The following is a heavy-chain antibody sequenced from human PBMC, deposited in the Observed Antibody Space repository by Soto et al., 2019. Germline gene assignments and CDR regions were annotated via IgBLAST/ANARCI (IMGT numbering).Heavy chain of an antibody. J-gene: IGHJ5*01. D-gene: IGHD3-9*01. CDR1: GDSVTSHY. CDR3: ARQYGDYDILTGYSQNWFDP. V-gene: IGHV4-59*08. CDR2: MHYTGFS. Sequence: PSETLSLTCSFSGDSVTSHYLTWIRQSPEKGLEWIGYMHYTGFSHYNPSLKSRLTISVDRSKNQFTLQLTSVTVADTAVYYCARQYGDYDILTGYSQNWFDPWGKGTLVTVAS.